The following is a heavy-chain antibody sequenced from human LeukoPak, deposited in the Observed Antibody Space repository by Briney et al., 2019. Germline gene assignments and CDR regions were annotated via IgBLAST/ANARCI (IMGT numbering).Heavy chain of an antibody. Sequence: PGRSLRLSCAASGFTFDDYAMHWVRQAPGKGLEWVSGISWNSGSIGYADSVKGRFTISRDNAKNSLYLQMNSLRAEDTALYYCAKDRAGRYYDSSGDAFDIWGQGTMVTVSS. CDR2: ISWNSGSI. D-gene: IGHD3-22*01. J-gene: IGHJ3*02. CDR3: AKDRAGRYYDSSGDAFDI. CDR1: GFTFDDYA. V-gene: IGHV3-9*01.